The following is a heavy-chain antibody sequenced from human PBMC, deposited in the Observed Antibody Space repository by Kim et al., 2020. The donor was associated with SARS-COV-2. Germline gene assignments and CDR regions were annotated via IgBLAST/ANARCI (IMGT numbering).Heavy chain of an antibody. CDR3: AGAIAATYYYYGMDV. V-gene: IGHV3-23*01. CDR2: ISGSGGST. J-gene: IGHJ6*02. D-gene: IGHD6-13*01. Sequence: GGSLRLSCAASGFTFSSYAMSWVRQAPGKGLEWVSAISGSGGSTYYADSVKGRFTISRDNSKNTLYLQMNSLRAEDTAVYYCAGAIAATYYYYGMDVWGQGTTVTVSS. CDR1: GFTFSSYA.